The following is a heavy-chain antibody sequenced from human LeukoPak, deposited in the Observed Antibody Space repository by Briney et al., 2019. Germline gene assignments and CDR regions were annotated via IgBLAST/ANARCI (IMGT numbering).Heavy chain of an antibody. CDR3: ARWGGVTNFDY. CDR2: IYSGGTS. CDR1: GFPVSSKY. J-gene: IGHJ4*02. Sequence: PGGSLRLSCAASGFPVSSKYMSWVRQAPGKGLEWVSIIYSGGTSYYADSVKGRFTISRDNSKNTLYLQMNSLRAEDTAVYYCARWGGVTNFDYWGQGTLVTVSS. V-gene: IGHV3-53*01. D-gene: IGHD2-21*02.